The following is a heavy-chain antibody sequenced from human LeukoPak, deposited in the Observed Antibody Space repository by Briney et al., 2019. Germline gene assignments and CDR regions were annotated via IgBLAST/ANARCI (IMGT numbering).Heavy chain of an antibody. CDR1: GFTFSGSA. V-gene: IGHV3-73*01. CDR3: TSQPHDSSGYYETDFDY. D-gene: IGHD3-22*01. CDR2: IRSKANSYAT. Sequence: GGSLRLSCAASGFTFSGSAMHWVRQASGKGLEWVGRIRSKANSYATAYAASVKGRFTISSDDSKNAAYLQMNSLRSEDTAVYYCTSQPHDSSGYYETDFDYWGQGTLVTVSS. J-gene: IGHJ4*02.